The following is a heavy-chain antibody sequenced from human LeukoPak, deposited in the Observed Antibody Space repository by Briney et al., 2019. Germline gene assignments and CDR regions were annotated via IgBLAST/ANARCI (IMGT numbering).Heavy chain of an antibody. CDR3: ARGRYNSQY. Sequence: ASVKLSCKASGDTFTIYDINCVRQATGQGLEWMGWMNPHSGKTGYAQKFQGRVRLTRDTSMNTASMELSSWRSQDTAGFFCARGRYNSQYWGQGTLVTVSS. CDR2: MNPHSGKT. J-gene: IGHJ4*02. CDR1: GDTFTIYD. V-gene: IGHV1-8*01. D-gene: IGHD1-20*01.